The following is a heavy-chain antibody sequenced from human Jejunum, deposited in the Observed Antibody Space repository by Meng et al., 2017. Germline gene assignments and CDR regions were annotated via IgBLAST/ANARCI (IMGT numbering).Heavy chain of an antibody. D-gene: IGHD3-22*01. CDR1: GFTFSSYG. J-gene: IGHJ4*02. Sequence: GGSLRLSCAASGFTFSSYGMHWVRQAPGKGLEWVAVIWDDGSNQYYADSVEGRFTVSSDNSKNTLSLQVNSLRAEDTALYYCARDGGYSARSGSYHTDLFDYWGQGVPVTVSS. CDR2: IWDDGSNQ. CDR3: ARDGGYSARSGSYHTDLFDY. V-gene: IGHV3-33*01.